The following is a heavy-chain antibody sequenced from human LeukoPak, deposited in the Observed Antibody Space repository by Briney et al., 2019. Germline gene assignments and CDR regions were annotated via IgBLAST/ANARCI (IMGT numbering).Heavy chain of an antibody. CDR1: GYTLTELS. V-gene: IGHV1-24*01. J-gene: IGHJ4*02. Sequence: ASVKVSCMVSGYTLTELSIHWVRQALGKGLEGMGCFDPEDGETIYAQKFQGRVTMTEDTSTDTAYMELSSLRSEDTAVYYCATGPAKLLWFGELFDYFDYWGQGTLVTVSS. CDR2: FDPEDGET. CDR3: ATGPAKLLWFGELFDYFDY. D-gene: IGHD3-10*01.